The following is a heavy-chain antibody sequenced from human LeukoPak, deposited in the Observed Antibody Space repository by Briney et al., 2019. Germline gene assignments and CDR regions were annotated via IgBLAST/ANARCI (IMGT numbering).Heavy chain of an antibody. Sequence: ASVKVSCKASGGTFSSYAISWVRQAPGQGLEWMGGIIPIFGTANYAQKFQVRVTITTDESTSTAYMELSSLRSEDTAVYYCAREATTYCGGDCSPGYYYYMDVWGKGTTVTVSS. CDR2: IIPIFGTA. CDR3: AREATTYCGGDCSPGYYYYMDV. D-gene: IGHD2-21*01. J-gene: IGHJ6*03. V-gene: IGHV1-69*05. CDR1: GGTFSSYA.